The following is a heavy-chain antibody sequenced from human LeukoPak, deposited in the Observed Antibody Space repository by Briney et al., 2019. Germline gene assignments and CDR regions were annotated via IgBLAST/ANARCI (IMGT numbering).Heavy chain of an antibody. Sequence: GGSLRLSCAASGFNSNNYAMHWVRKAPGKGLEWVAVISYDGSYKDYAASVKGRFTVSRDNSKNTLYLQMNSLRAEDTAVYYCARRAGAYSHPYDYWGQGTLVTVSS. V-gene: IGHV3-30*14. CDR2: ISYDGSYK. CDR3: ARRAGAYSHPYDY. J-gene: IGHJ4*02. CDR1: GFNSNNYA. D-gene: IGHD4/OR15-4a*01.